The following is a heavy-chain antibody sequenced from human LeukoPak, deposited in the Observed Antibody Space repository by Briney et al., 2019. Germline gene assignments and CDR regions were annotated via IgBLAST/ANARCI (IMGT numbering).Heavy chain of an antibody. Sequence: ASVKVSCTASGYTFTSYAMNWVRQAPGQGLEWMGWINTNTGNPTYAQGFTGRFVFSLDTSVSTAYLQISSLKAEDTAVYYCARGGYSYGHYYYYYMDVWGKGTTVTISS. CDR1: GYTFTSYA. V-gene: IGHV7-4-1*02. CDR2: INTNTGNP. J-gene: IGHJ6*03. D-gene: IGHD5-18*01. CDR3: ARGGYSYGHYYYYYMDV.